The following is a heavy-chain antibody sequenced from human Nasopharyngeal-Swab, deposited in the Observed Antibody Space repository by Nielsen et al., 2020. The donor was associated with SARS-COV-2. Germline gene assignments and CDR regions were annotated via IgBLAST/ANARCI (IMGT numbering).Heavy chain of an antibody. Sequence: ASVKVSCKVSGYTLTELSMHWVRQAPGKGLEWMGGFDPEDGETIYAQKFQGRVTMTEDTSTDTAYMELSSLRSEDTAVYYCASRIRPYYGSGSYSYHYGMDVWGQGTTVTVSS. V-gene: IGHV1-24*01. CDR1: GYTLTELS. D-gene: IGHD3-10*01. CDR3: ASRIRPYYGSGSYSYHYGMDV. J-gene: IGHJ6*02. CDR2: FDPEDGET.